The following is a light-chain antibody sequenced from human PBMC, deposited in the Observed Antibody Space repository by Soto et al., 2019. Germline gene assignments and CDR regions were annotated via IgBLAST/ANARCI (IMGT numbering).Light chain of an antibody. CDR1: QDISDW. CDR3: QQANSFPFT. Sequence: DIQMTQSPSSVSASVGDRVTITCRASQDISDWLAWYQQKPGKAPKLLIYGASRLQSGVPSRFSGSGSGTGFTLTISSLQPEDFTTYYCQQANSFPFTFGGGTRVEIK. CDR2: GAS. V-gene: IGKV1-12*01. J-gene: IGKJ4*01.